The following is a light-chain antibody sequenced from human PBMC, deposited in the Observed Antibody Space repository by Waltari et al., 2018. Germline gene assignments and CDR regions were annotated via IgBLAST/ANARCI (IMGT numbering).Light chain of an antibody. CDR3: QVWDSDGDHVV. J-gene: IGLJ3*02. CDR1: NIGDKR. V-gene: IGLV3-21*02. CDR2: EDD. Sequence: YVLTPPPSVSVAPGHTARSACGGENIGDKRVHWYQQKSGQAPILVVYEDDDRPSGIPARFSGANSGKTATLTISRVEVGDEADFYCQVWDSDGDHVVFGGGTKLTVL.